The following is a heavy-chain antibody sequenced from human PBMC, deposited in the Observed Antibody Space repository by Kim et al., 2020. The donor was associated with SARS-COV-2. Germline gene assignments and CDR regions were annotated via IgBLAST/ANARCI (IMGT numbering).Heavy chain of an antibody. Sequence: SETLSLTCAVYGGSFSGYYWSWIRQPPGKGLEWIGEINHSGSTNYNPSLKSRVTISVDTSKNQFSLKLSSVTAADTAVYYCARKQLVQRRVHSGWFDPWGQGTLVTVSS. J-gene: IGHJ5*02. CDR3: ARKQLVQRRVHSGWFDP. V-gene: IGHV4-34*01. CDR2: INHSGST. D-gene: IGHD6-6*01. CDR1: GGSFSGYY.